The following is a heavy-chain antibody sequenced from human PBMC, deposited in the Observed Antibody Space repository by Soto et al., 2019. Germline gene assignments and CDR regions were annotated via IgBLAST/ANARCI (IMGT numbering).Heavy chain of an antibody. Sequence: QVQLVESGGGVVQPGRSLRLSCSASGFTFSIYAMHLVRQAPGKGLEWVAVISDDGSNKYYADSVKGRFTISRDNSKNTLYLQMNSLRAEDTAVYYCASVPSSSGRAHFDYWGQGTLVTVSS. CDR3: ASVPSSSGRAHFDY. D-gene: IGHD2-15*01. V-gene: IGHV3-30-3*01. J-gene: IGHJ4*02. CDR1: GFTFSIYA. CDR2: ISDDGSNK.